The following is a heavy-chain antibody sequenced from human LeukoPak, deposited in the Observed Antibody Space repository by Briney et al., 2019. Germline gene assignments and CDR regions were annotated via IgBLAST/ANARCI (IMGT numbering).Heavy chain of an antibody. D-gene: IGHD3-16*02. J-gene: IGHJ5*02. Sequence: KPSETLSLTCAVYGGSFSGYYWSWIRQPPGKGLEWIGEINHSGGTNYNPSLKSRVTISVDTSKNQFSLKLSSVTAADTAVYYCARGGYDYVWGSYRPGVGFDPWGQGTLVTVSS. CDR1: GGSFSGYY. CDR2: INHSGGT. V-gene: IGHV4-34*01. CDR3: ARGGYDYVWGSYRPGVGFDP.